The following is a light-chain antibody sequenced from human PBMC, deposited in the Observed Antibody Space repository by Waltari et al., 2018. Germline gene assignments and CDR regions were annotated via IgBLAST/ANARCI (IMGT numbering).Light chain of an antibody. CDR3: CSYAGSSTSYV. Sequence: QSALTQPASVSGSPGQSITISCTGTSSDVGGYNYVSWYQQHPGKAPKLMIYDVSKRPSGVSNRFSGSKSGNTASLTISGLQAEDEADYYCCSYAGSSTSYVF. J-gene: IGLJ1*01. CDR2: DVS. V-gene: IGLV2-23*02. CDR1: SSDVGGYNY.